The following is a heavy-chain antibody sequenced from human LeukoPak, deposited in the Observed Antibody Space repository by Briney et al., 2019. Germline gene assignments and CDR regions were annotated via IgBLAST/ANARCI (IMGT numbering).Heavy chain of an antibody. CDR2: ISSSSSYI. J-gene: IGHJ4*02. V-gene: IGHV3-21*01. CDR1: GFTFSSYS. Sequence: GGSLRPSCAASGFTFSSYSMTWVRQAPGKGLEWVSSISSSSSYIYYADSVKGRFTISRGNARNSLYLQMNSLRAEDTAVYYCAPLGPNSWVDYWGQGTLVTVSS. CDR3: APLGPNSWVDY. D-gene: IGHD1-1*01.